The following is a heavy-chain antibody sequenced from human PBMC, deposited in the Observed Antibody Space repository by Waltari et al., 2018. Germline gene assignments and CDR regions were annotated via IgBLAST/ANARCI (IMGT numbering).Heavy chain of an antibody. CDR2: IYYSGST. D-gene: IGHD6-19*01. CDR1: GGSISSYY. CDR3: ARAIDSSGWFRSDYYYYGMDV. V-gene: IGHV4-59*01. J-gene: IGHJ6*02. Sequence: QVQLQESGPGLVKPSETLSLTCTVSGGSISSYYWSWIRQPPGKGLEWIGYIYYSGSTNYNPSLNSRVTISVDTSKNQFSLKLSSVTAADTAVYYCARAIDSSGWFRSDYYYYGMDVWGQGTTVTVSS.